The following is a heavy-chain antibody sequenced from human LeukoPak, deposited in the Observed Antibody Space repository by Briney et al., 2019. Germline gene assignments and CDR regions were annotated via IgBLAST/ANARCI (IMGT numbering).Heavy chain of an antibody. CDR1: GGSISSNSHH. Sequence: SETLSLTCTVSGGSISSNSHHWGWIRQPPGKGLEWIGYISYSESTSYNPSLRTRVTISVDTSKNQFFLKLSSVTAADTAVYYCARRKITVQNLYDYWGQGALVTVSS. CDR2: ISYSEST. J-gene: IGHJ4*02. D-gene: IGHD3-16*01. CDR3: ARRKITVQNLYDY. V-gene: IGHV4-39*01.